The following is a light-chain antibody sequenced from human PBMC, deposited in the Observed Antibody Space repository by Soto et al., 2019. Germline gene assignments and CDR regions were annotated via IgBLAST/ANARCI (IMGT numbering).Light chain of an antibody. CDR1: QSIYTW. V-gene: IGKV1-5*01. CDR2: DAS. J-gene: IGKJ1*01. Sequence: DIKMTLSPSTLSAYVGDRVTITCRANQSIYTWLAWYQHKPGKAPKVLIYDASSLESGVPSRFSGSGSGTEFTLTIGRLEPEDFAVYYCQQYPVTPWTFCQGTIVAIK. CDR3: QQYPVTPWT.